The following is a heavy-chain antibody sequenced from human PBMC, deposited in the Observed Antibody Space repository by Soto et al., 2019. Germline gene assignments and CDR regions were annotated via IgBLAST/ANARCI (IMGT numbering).Heavy chain of an antibody. CDR1: GYSFTSYW. CDR2: IDPSDSYT. D-gene: IGHD3-22*01. V-gene: IGHV5-10-1*01. J-gene: IGHJ4*02. Sequence: GESLKISCKGSGYSFTSYWISWVRQMPGKGLEWMGRIDPSDSYTNYSPSFQGHVTISADKSISTAYLQWSSLKASDTAMYYCARHRISRDSSGYYYEGYWRRGTLVTVSS. CDR3: ARHRISRDSSGYYYEGY.